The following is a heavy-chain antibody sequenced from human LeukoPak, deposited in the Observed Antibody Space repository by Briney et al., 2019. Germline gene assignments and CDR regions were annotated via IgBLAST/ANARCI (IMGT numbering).Heavy chain of an antibody. CDR3: AREHGGGYYYRRRTFDI. Sequence: PSETLSLTCTVSGGSISSGGYYWSWIRQPPGKGLEWIGYIYHSGSTYYNPSLKSRVTISVDTSKNQFSLKLSSVTAADTAVYYCAREHGGGYYYRRRTFDIWGQGTMVTVSS. D-gene: IGHD3-22*01. J-gene: IGHJ3*02. CDR2: IYHSGST. CDR1: GGSISSGGYY. V-gene: IGHV4-30-2*01.